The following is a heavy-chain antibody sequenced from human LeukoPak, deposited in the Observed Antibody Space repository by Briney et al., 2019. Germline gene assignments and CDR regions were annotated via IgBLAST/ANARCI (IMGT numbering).Heavy chain of an antibody. J-gene: IGHJ4*02. V-gene: IGHV3-53*01. CDR2: IYSGGST. CDR3: AKVPQAILCSSTSCYSDY. CDR1: GFTVGNNY. Sequence: GGSLRLSCAASGFTVGNNYMKWIRQAPGKGLEWVSLIYSGGSTFYADSVKGRFTISRDNSKSTLYLQMNSLRAEDTAIYYCAKVPQAILCSSTSCYSDYWGQGTLVTVSS. D-gene: IGHD2-2*02.